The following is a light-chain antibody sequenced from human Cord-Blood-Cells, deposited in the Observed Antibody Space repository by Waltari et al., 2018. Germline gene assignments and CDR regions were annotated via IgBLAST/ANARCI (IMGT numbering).Light chain of an antibody. Sequence: EIVLTQSPGTLSLSPGERANLSCRASQSVSSSYLAWYQQKPGQAPRLLSYGASSRATGIPDRFSGSGSGTDFTLTISRLEPEDFAVYYCQQYGSSRTFGQGTKLEIK. CDR1: QSVSSSY. J-gene: IGKJ2*01. CDR2: GAS. V-gene: IGKV3-20*01. CDR3: QQYGSSRT.